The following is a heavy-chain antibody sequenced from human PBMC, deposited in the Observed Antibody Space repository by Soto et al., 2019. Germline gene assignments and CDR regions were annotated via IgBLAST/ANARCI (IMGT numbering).Heavy chain of an antibody. CDR3: ARGLQRRFGGYKGLGYHGMDV. D-gene: IGHD5-12*01. CDR1: GGSFSDYF. Sequence: QVQLQQWGAGLLKPSETLSLTCAVYGGSFSDYFWSWIRQPPSKGLEWIGEIYHSGSTSYNPSLKRRVTMSVDTSKHQFFLNLSSVTAADTAVYYCARGLQRRFGGYKGLGYHGMDVWGQGTTVTVSS. V-gene: IGHV4-34*01. CDR2: IYHSGST. J-gene: IGHJ6*02.